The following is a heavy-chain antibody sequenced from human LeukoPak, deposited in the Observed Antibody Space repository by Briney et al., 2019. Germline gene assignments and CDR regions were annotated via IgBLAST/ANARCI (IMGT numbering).Heavy chain of an antibody. CDR1: GGSISSSSYY. V-gene: IGHV4-39*07. J-gene: IGHJ6*03. D-gene: IGHD3-22*01. CDR2: IYYSGST. CDR3: ARETEDSSGYYYGVGYYYYYMDV. Sequence: PSETLSLTCTVSGGSISSSSYYWGWIRQPPGKGLEWIGSIYYSGSTYYNPSLKSRVTISVDTSKNQLSLKLSSVTAADTAVYYCARETEDSSGYYYGVGYYYYYMDVWGKGTTVTVSS.